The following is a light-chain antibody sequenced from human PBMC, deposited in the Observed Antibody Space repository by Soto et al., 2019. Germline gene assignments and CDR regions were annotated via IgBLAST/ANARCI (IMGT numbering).Light chain of an antibody. Sequence: EVVLTQSPATLSLSPGDRATLSCRASQSVFGYLAWYQHKPGQAPRLLIYDAYKRATGVPARFSGSGSETDFTLIISSLEPEDFAVYYCQQRSDSPPLTFGGGTKVAI. J-gene: IGKJ4*01. V-gene: IGKV3-11*01. CDR2: DAY. CDR3: QQRSDSPPLT. CDR1: QSVFGY.